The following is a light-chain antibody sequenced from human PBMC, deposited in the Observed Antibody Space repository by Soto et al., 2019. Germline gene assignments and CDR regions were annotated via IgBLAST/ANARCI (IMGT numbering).Light chain of an antibody. CDR1: SSDVGGYNS. CDR3: SSYTTTSAL. Sequence: QSVLTPPASVSGSPGQSITISFTATSSDVGGYNSVSWYQQHPGKAPKLMIYDVSNRPSGVSNRFSGSKSGNTASLTISGLQAEDEADYYCSSYTTTSALFGGGTKVTVL. J-gene: IGLJ2*01. V-gene: IGLV2-14*01. CDR2: DVS.